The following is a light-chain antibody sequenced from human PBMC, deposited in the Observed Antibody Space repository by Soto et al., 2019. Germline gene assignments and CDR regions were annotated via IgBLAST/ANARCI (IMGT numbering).Light chain of an antibody. CDR1: NIGSKS. CDR2: YDS. V-gene: IGLV3-21*04. Sequence: SYELTQPPSVSVAPGKTARITCGGNNIGSKSVHWYQQKPGQAPVLVIYYDSDRPSGIPERFSGSNSGNTATLTISRVEAGDEADYYCQVWDSSSEPPWVFGGGTKLTVL. CDR3: QVWDSSSEPPWV. J-gene: IGLJ3*02.